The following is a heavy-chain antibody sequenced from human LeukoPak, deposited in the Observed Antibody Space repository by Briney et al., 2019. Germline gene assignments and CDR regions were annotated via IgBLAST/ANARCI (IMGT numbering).Heavy chain of an antibody. D-gene: IGHD2/OR15-2a*01. Sequence: QSGGSLRLSCAASGFTFSTYATHWVRQAPGKGLEWVSIISTSGDTTYYAGSVKGRFTISRDNSKNTLFLQMNSLRAEDTAVYYCARGSPLSYYFDYWGQGTLVTVSS. CDR3: ARGSPLSYYFDY. J-gene: IGHJ4*02. CDR1: GFTFSTYA. CDR2: ISTSGDTT. V-gene: IGHV3-23*01.